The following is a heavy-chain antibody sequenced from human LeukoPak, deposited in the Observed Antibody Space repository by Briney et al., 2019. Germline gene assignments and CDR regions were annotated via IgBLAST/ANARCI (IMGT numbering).Heavy chain of an antibody. CDR3: AKFAYGSGSYSY. V-gene: IGHV3-23*01. J-gene: IGHJ4*02. CDR2: IGGSGGTT. Sequence: GGSLRLSCAASGFTFSNYVMSWVRQAPGKGLEWVSSIGGSGGTTYYADSVKGRFTISRDNSKNTLYLQMNSLRAEDTAVYYCAKFAYGSGSYSYWGQGTLVTVSS. D-gene: IGHD3-10*01. CDR1: GFTFSNYV.